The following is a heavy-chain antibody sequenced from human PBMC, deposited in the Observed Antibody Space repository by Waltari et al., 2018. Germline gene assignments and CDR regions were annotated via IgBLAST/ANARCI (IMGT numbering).Heavy chain of an antibody. CDR1: GFSVSDHY. J-gene: IGHJ6*02. D-gene: IGHD1-20*01. CDR2: IYGDGGT. V-gene: IGHV3-53*01. Sequence: EVQLVESGGGLIQLGGSLRLSCAAAGFSVSDHYMTWVRQGPGKGLGWVSGIYGDGGTFYADSLKGRFTISRDDSKNTLYLQMNSLRVEDTAVYYCGRDEVYNWNPQNYYGMDVWGQGTTVTVSS. CDR3: GRDEVYNWNPQNYYGMDV.